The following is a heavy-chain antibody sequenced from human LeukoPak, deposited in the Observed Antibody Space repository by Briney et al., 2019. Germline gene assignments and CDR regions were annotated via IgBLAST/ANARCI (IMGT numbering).Heavy chain of an antibody. J-gene: IGHJ4*02. CDR3: ARLLGPLDYVWGSSRSK. D-gene: IGHD3-16*02. Sequence: PETLSLTCTVSGGSITNYYWSWIRQPPGKGLEWIGYIYYSGTTNYNPSHKSRVTISIDTTKNQFSLKLTSVTAADTAVYYCARLLGPLDYVWGSSRSKWGQGTLVTVSS. V-gene: IGHV4-59*08. CDR2: IYYSGTT. CDR1: GGSITNYY.